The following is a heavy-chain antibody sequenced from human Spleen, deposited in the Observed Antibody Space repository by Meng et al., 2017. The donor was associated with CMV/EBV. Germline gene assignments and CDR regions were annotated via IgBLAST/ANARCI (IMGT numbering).Heavy chain of an antibody. CDR2: LNSNSGGT. Sequence: ASVKVSCKASGYTFDGYYMHWVRQAPGQGLEWMGWLNSNSGGTKYAQQFLGRVTMTRDTSITTSYMELSSLRADDTAVYYCTRGTGSSWFDVWGQGTLVTVSS. J-gene: IGHJ5*02. D-gene: IGHD1-1*01. V-gene: IGHV1-2*02. CDR1: GYTFDGYY. CDR3: TRGTGSSWFDV.